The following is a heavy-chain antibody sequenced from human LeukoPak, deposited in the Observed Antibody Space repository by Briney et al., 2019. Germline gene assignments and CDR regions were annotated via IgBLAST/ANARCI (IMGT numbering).Heavy chain of an antibody. CDR2: FDPEDGET. D-gene: IGHD3-9*01. CDR1: GYTLTELS. Sequence: ASVKVSCKVSGYTLTELSMHWVRQAPGRGLEWMGGFDPEDGETIYAQKFQGRVTMTEDTSTDTAYMELSSLRSEDTAVYYCATISYDILTGHEKFFDYWGQGTLVTVSS. CDR3: ATISYDILTGHEKFFDY. V-gene: IGHV1-24*01. J-gene: IGHJ4*02.